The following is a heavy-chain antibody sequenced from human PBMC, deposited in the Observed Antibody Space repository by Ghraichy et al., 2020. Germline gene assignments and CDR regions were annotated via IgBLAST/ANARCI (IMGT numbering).Heavy chain of an antibody. J-gene: IGHJ4*02. CDR3: ARGDFWPYYFND. CDR1: GGSIGSGGYY. CDR2: IYYIGNT. V-gene: IGHV4-31*03. D-gene: IGHD3-3*01. Sequence: SETLSLTCTVSGGSIGSGGYYWSWIRQHPGKALEWIGYIYYIGNTYYNPSLKSRVTISVNTSKNQFTLNLTSVTAADTAVYYCARGDFWPYYFNDWGQGTLVTVSS.